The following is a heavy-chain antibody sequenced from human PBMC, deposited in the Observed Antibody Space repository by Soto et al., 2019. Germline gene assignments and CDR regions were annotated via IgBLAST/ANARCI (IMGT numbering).Heavy chain of an antibody. Sequence: SETLSLTCTVSGGSISSGDYYWSWIRQPPGKGLEWIGYIYYSGSTYYNPSLKSRVTISVDTSKNQFSLKLRSVTAADTAVYYCASVGGLFAVFDYWGQGTLVTVSS. D-gene: IGHD2-15*01. V-gene: IGHV4-30-4*01. CDR3: ASVGGLFAVFDY. J-gene: IGHJ4*02. CDR1: GGSISSGDYY. CDR2: IYYSGST.